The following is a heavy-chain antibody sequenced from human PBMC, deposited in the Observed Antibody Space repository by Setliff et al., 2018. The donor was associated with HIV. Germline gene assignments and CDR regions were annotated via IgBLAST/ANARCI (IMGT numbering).Heavy chain of an antibody. D-gene: IGHD3-10*01. CDR3: ARCPVLLWFGKISGVDWFDP. CDR1: GDSITSTNYY. CDR2: ISYSGST. Sequence: SETLSLTCTVSGDSITSTNYYWGWIRQPPGKGLEWIGSISYSGSTYYKSSLKSRVTISVDASKNHFSLKLSSVTAADTAVYYCARCPVLLWFGKISGVDWFDPWGQGTLVTVS. V-gene: IGHV4-39*07. J-gene: IGHJ5*02.